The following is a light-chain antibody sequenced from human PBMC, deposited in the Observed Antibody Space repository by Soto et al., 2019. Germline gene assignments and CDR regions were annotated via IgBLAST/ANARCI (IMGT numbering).Light chain of an antibody. J-gene: IGKJ1*01. Sequence: EVVLTQSPVTLSLSPGERATLSCRASQSLTSSYLAWYQQRPGQAPSLLIYGVSSRATGIPDRFSGSGSGTDFTLTITRLEPEDFAVYYCQHYGYSLWTFGQGTKVEIK. CDR2: GVS. CDR3: QHYGYSLWT. V-gene: IGKV3-20*01. CDR1: QSLTSSY.